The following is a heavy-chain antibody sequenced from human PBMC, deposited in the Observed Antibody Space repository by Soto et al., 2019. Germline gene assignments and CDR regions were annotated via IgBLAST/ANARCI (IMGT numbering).Heavy chain of an antibody. CDR2: IIPIFGTA. J-gene: IGHJ5*02. Sequence: QVQLVQSGAEVKKPGSSVKVSCKASGGTFSSYAISWVRQAPGQGLEWMGGIIPIFGTANYAQKFQGRVTITADESTSTAYMELSSLRSEDTAVYYCARNRRVGIAAAGTGWFDPWGQGTLVTVSS. D-gene: IGHD6-13*01. CDR1: GGTFSSYA. CDR3: ARNRRVGIAAAGTGWFDP. V-gene: IGHV1-69*01.